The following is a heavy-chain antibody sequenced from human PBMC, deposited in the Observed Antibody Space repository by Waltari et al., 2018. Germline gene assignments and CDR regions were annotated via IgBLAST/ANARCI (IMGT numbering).Heavy chain of an antibody. CDR2: ISYSGNP. D-gene: IGHD1-7*01. V-gene: IGHV4-39*07. J-gene: IGHJ4*02. CDR1: SGAISSSGYY. CDR3: AKVWKNYRTDY. Sequence: QLQLQESGPGLVKPSETLSLTCTVSSGAISSSGYYWGWIRQPPGKGLEWMGSISYSGNPYYNPPLRNRVTIVVDTSTNQFSLKVTSGTAADTAVYYCAKVWKNYRTDYWGQGTLVTVSS.